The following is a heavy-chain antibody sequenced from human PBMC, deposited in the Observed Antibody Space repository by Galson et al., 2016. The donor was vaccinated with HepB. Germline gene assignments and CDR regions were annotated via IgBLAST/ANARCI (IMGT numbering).Heavy chain of an antibody. D-gene: IGHD3-22*01. CDR3: TKDGDSTGYYYSKFN. Sequence: SLRLSCAASGFTFSSYTMSWVRQAPGKGLEWVSAITGSGGSTYYTDPVKGRFTISRDKSKNTLYLQMNSLRAEDTAVYYCTKDGDSTGYYYSKFNWGQGTLVTVSS. CDR1: GFTFSSYT. CDR2: ITGSGGST. J-gene: IGHJ4*02. V-gene: IGHV3-23*01.